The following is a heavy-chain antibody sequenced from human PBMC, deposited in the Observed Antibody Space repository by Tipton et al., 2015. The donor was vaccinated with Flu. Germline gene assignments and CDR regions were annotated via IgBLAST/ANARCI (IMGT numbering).Heavy chain of an antibody. D-gene: IGHD4-17*01. CDR2: IGTAGDT. CDR3: ARLYGDYGSFDL. CDR1: GFTFSSYD. Sequence: SLRLSCAASGFTFSSYDMHWVRQATGKGLEWVSAIGTAGDTYYPGSVKGRFTISRENAKNSLYLQMNSLRAGDTAVYYCARLYGDYGSFDLWGRGTLVTVSS. J-gene: IGHJ2*01. V-gene: IGHV3-13*01.